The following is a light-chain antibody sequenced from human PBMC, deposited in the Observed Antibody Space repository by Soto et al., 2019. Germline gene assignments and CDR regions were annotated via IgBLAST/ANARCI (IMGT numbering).Light chain of an antibody. V-gene: IGLV3-25*03. Sequence: SYELTQPPSVSVSPGQTARITCSGNALPKQYAYWYQQKPGQAPVLVIYKDSERPSGIPERFSGSSSGTTVTLTISGVQAEDEADYYCQSADSSVVVFGGGTKVTVL. J-gene: IGLJ2*01. CDR3: QSADSSVVV. CDR1: ALPKQY. CDR2: KDS.